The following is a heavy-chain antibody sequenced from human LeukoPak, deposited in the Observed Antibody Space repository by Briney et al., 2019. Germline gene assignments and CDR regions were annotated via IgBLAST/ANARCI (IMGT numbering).Heavy chain of an antibody. CDR3: ARGGRDGYNSGDY. J-gene: IGHJ4*02. D-gene: IGHD5-24*01. Sequence: PSETLSLTCAVYGGSFSGYYWSWIRQPPGKGLEWIGEINHSGRTNYNPSLKSRVTISVDTSKNQFSLKLSSVTAADTAVYYCARGGRDGYNSGDYWGQGTPVTVSS. CDR1: GGSFSGYY. CDR2: INHSGRT. V-gene: IGHV4-34*01.